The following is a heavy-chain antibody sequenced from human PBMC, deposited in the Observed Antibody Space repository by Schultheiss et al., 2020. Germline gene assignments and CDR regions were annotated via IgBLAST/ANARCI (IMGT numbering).Heavy chain of an antibody. CDR2: ISWNSGSI. CDR1: GFTFDDYA. CDR3: AREGRRYDFWSGYYGFYYYYGMDV. D-gene: IGHD3-3*01. V-gene: IGHV3-9*01. J-gene: IGHJ6*02. Sequence: GGSLRLSCAASGFTFDDYAMHWVRQAPGKGLEWVSGISWNSGSIGYADSVKGRFTISRDNSKNTLYLQMNSLRAEDTAVYYCAREGRRYDFWSGYYGFYYYYGMDVWGQGTTVTVSS.